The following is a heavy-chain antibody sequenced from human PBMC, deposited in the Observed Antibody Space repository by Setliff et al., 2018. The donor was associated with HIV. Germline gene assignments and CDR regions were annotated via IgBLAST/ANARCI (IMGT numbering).Heavy chain of an antibody. CDR1: GGSFTDIGGSFTDYY. CDR3: ARGVNFDY. CDR2: IFYTGRT. D-gene: IGHD3-3*01. J-gene: IGHJ4*02. Sequence: SETLSLTCAVFGGSFTDIGGSFTDYYWSWIRQPPGKGLEWNGYIFYTGRTNYNPSLKGRVTISADTSRNQFSLKLTSVTAADTAIYYCARGVNFDYWGQGTQVTVSS. V-gene: IGHV4-61*08.